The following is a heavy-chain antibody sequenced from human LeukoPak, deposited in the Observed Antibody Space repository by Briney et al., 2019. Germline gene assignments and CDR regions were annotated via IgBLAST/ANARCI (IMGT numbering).Heavy chain of an antibody. CDR2: ISGSGGST. J-gene: IGHJ4*02. Sequence: WGSLRLSCAASGFTFSSYAMSWVRQAPGKGLEWVSAISGSGGSTYYADSVKGRFTISRDNSKNTLYLQMNSLRAEDTAVYHCAKTVVPASPVPGVSYWGQGTLVTVSS. V-gene: IGHV3-23*01. CDR1: GFTFSSYA. CDR3: AKTVVPASPVPGVSY. D-gene: IGHD2-2*01.